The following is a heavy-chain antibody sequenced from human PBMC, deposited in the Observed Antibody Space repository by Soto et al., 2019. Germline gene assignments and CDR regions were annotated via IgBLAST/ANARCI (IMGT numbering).Heavy chain of an antibody. J-gene: IGHJ3*02. CDR2: INPNSGGT. Sequence: ASVKVSCKASGYTFTGYYMHWVRQAPGQGLEWMGWINPNSGGTNYAQKFQGWVTMTRDTSISTAYMGLSRLRSDDTAVYYCAREGYDYVWGSYRSHRPKDNAFDIWGQGTMVTVSS. V-gene: IGHV1-2*04. D-gene: IGHD3-16*02. CDR1: GYTFTGYY. CDR3: AREGYDYVWGSYRSHRPKDNAFDI.